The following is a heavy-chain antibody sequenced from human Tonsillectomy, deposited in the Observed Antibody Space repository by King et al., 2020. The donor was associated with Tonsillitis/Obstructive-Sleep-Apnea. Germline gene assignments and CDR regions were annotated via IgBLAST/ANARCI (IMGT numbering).Heavy chain of an antibody. Sequence: VQLQQWGAGLLKPSETLSLTCAVYGGSFSGYYWSWIRQPPGKGLEWIGDINHSGSSNYNPSLKSRVTISVDTSKNQFSLKLSSVTAADTAVYYCAEQKAGTTYGYAFDIWGQGKMVTVSS. J-gene: IGHJ3*02. CDR1: GGSFSGYY. V-gene: IGHV4-34*01. CDR3: AEQKAGTTYGYAFDI. CDR2: INHSGSS. D-gene: IGHD1-1*01.